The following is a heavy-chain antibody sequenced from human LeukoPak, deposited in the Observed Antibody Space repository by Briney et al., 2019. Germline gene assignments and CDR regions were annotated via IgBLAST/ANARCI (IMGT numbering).Heavy chain of an antibody. J-gene: IGHJ4*02. Sequence: GSLRLSCAASGFTFSRYAMHWVRQGPGKGLEWVAAISYDGSNKKYAGSVKGRFTISRDNSKNTLYLQMNSLRAEDTAVYYCARGVRIAVAGNIDYWGQGTLVTVSS. V-gene: IGHV3-30*04. D-gene: IGHD6-19*01. CDR1: GFTFSRYA. CDR3: ARGVRIAVAGNIDY. CDR2: ISYDGSNK.